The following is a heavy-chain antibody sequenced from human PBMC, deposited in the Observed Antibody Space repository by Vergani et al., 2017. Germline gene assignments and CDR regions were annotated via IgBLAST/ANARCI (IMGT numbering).Heavy chain of an antibody. D-gene: IGHD2-2*01. CDR3: ARESIVVVPAAMLYYYYYYMDV. CDR2: TYYRSKWYN. CDR1: GDSVSSNSAA. J-gene: IGHJ6*03. Sequence: QVQLQQSGPGLVKPSQTLSLTCAISGDSVSSNSAAWNWIRQSPSRGLEWLGRTYYRSKWYNDYAVSVKSRITINPDTSKNQFSLQLNSVTPEDTAVYYCARESIVVVPAAMLYYYYYYMDVWGKGTTVTVSS. V-gene: IGHV6-1*01.